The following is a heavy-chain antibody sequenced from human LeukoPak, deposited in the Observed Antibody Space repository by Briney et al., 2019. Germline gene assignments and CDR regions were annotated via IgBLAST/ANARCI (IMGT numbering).Heavy chain of an antibody. J-gene: IGHJ4*02. CDR1: GFIFSTYG. V-gene: IGHV3-21*01. CDR2: ISRSGTSI. D-gene: IGHD3-10*01. Sequence: GGSLRLSCAASGFIFSTYGMNWVRQAPGKGLEWVSSISRSGTSIYHADSVKGRFTISRDNAKNSLYLRMNSLRADDTAVYYCARDPSTVDYYGSGIDYWGQGTLVTVSS. CDR3: ARDPSTVDYYGSGIDY.